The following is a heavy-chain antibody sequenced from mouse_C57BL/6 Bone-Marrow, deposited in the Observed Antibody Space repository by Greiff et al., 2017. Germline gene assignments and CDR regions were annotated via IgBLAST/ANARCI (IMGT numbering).Heavy chain of an antibody. CDR1: GYAFSSSW. Sequence: QVQLQQSGPELVKPGASVKISCKASGYAFSSSWMNRVKQRPGKGLEWIGRIYPGDGDTNYNGKFKGKATLTADKSSSTAYMQLSSLTSEDSAVYFCARWPTVVATRYFDVWGTGTTVTVSS. CDR3: ARWPTVVATRYFDV. D-gene: IGHD1-1*01. V-gene: IGHV1-82*01. J-gene: IGHJ1*03. CDR2: IYPGDGDT.